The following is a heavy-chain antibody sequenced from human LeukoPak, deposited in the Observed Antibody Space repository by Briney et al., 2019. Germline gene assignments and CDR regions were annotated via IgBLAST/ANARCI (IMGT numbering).Heavy chain of an antibody. CDR1: GGSISSYY. V-gene: IGHV4-59*08. Sequence: SETLSLTCTVSGGSISSYYWSWIRQPPWKGLEWIGYIYYSGSTNYNPSLKSRVTISVDTSKNQFSLKLSSVTAADTAVYYCARLASRGWYMSRSPFDYWGQGTLVTVSS. D-gene: IGHD6-19*01. J-gene: IGHJ4*02. CDR2: IYYSGST. CDR3: ARLASRGWYMSRSPFDY.